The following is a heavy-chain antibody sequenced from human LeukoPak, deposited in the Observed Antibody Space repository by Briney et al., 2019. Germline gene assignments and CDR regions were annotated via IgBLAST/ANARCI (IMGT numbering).Heavy chain of an antibody. Sequence: GGSLRLSCAASGFTFSSYAMSWVRQAPGKGLEWVSAISGSGGSTYYADSVKGRFTISRDNSKNTLYLQMNSLRAEDTAVYYCAKVSARCFDWGPLDYWGQGTLVTVSS. J-gene: IGHJ4*02. V-gene: IGHV3-23*01. CDR2: ISGSGGST. CDR3: AKVSARCFDWGPLDY. D-gene: IGHD3-9*01. CDR1: GFTFSSYA.